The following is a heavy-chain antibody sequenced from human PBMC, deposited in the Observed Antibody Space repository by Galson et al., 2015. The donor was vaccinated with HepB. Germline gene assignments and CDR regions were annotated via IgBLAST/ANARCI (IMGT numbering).Heavy chain of an antibody. CDR1: QFTFSNYW. CDR2: IKQDGSEK. V-gene: IGHV3-7*01. Sequence: SLRLSCAASQFTFSNYWMSWVRQAPGKGLECVANIKQDGSEKKYVDSVKGRFTISRDNARNSLYLQMNSLRAEDTAVYYCVRPVVFGVVSPYFDYWGQGILVTVSS. D-gene: IGHD3-3*01. J-gene: IGHJ4*02. CDR3: VRPVVFGVVSPYFDY.